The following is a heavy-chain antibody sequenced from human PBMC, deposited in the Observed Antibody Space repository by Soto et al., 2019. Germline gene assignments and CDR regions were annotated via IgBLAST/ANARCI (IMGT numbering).Heavy chain of an antibody. D-gene: IGHD3-9*01. CDR3: ASLYYDILTGYFFDY. CDR1: GFTFSSYW. J-gene: IGHJ4*02. Sequence: EVQLVESGGGLVQPGGSLRLSCAASGFTFSSYWMSWVRQATGKGLEWVANIKQDGSEKYYVDSVKGRFTISRDNAKISLYQQMNSTRAVDTAVYYCASLYYDILTGYFFDYWGQGTLVTVSS. CDR2: IKQDGSEK. V-gene: IGHV3-7*01.